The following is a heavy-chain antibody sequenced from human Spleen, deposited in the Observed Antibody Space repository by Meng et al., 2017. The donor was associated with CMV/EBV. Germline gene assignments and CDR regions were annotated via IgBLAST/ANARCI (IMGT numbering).Heavy chain of an antibody. V-gene: IGHV4-38-2*02. D-gene: IGHD3-10*01. CDR3: ARLGDLFYFVSGSSGSFDY. CDR2: IYHSGST. Sequence: SETLSLTCTVSGYSISSGYYWGWIRQPPGKGLEWIGSIYHSGSTYYNPSLKSRVTISVDTSKKQFSLNLSSVTAADTAVYYCARLGDLFYFVSGSSGSFDYWGQGTLVTVSS. J-gene: IGHJ4*02. CDR1: GYSISSGYY.